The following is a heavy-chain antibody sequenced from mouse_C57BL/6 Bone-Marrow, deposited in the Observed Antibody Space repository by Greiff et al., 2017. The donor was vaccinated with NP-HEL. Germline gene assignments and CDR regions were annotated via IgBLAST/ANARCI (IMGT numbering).Heavy chain of an antibody. J-gene: IGHJ3*01. D-gene: IGHD4-1*01. CDR1: GYTFTDHT. V-gene: IGHV1-78*01. CDR3: ARKDWERSWFAY. Sequence: QVQLQQSDAELVKPGASVKISCKVSGYTFTDHTIHWMKQRPEQGLEWIGYIYPRDGSTKYNEKFKGKATLTVDKSSSTAYMELRSLTSEDSAVYYCARKDWERSWFAYWGQGTLVTVSA. CDR2: IYPRDGST.